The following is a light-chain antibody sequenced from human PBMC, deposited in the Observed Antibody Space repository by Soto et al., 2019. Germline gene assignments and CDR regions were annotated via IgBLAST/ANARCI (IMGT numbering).Light chain of an antibody. CDR3: QQYYSYPRT. Sequence: AIRMTQSPSSLSASTGDRVTITCRASQGISSYLAWYQHKPGKAPTLLIYAASTLQSGVPSRFSGSGSGTDFTLTISCLQSEDFATYYCQQYYSYPRTFGGGTKVEIK. CDR1: QGISSY. CDR2: AAS. J-gene: IGKJ4*01. V-gene: IGKV1-8*01.